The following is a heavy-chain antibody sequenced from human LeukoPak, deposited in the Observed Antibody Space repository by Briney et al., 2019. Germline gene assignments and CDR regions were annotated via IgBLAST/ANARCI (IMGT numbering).Heavy chain of an antibody. CDR2: INPNSGGT. J-gene: IGHJ3*02. Sequence: ASVKVSCKASGYTFTGYYMHWVRQAPGQGLEWMGWINPNSGGTNYAQKFQGRVTMTRDTSISTAYMELSRLRSDDTAVYYCARGTSDIGVYDFWSGYSPDAFDIWGQGTTVTVSS. CDR3: ARGTSDIGVYDFWSGYSPDAFDI. D-gene: IGHD3-3*01. V-gene: IGHV1-2*02. CDR1: GYTFTGYY.